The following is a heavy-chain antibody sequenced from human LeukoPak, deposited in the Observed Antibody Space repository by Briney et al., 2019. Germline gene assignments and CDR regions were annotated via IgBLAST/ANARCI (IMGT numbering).Heavy chain of an antibody. J-gene: IGHJ4*02. CDR2: INHSGST. Sequence: SETLSLTCAVYGGSFSGYYWSWIRQPPGKGLEWIGEINHSGSTNYNPSLKGRVTISVDTSKNQFSLKLSSVTAADTAVYYCARAEQQLDYWGQGTLVTVSS. CDR1: GGSFSGYY. CDR3: ARAEQQLDY. D-gene: IGHD6-13*01. V-gene: IGHV4-34*01.